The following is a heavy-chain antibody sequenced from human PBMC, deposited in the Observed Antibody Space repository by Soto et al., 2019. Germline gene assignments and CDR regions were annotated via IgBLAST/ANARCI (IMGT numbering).Heavy chain of an antibody. CDR2: IWYDGSNK. CDR1: GFTFSSYG. V-gene: IGHV3-33*01. D-gene: IGHD2-2*01. J-gene: IGHJ5*02. CDR3: ARRRCSSTSCPETNWFDP. Sequence: PGGSLRLSCAASGFTFSSYGMHWVRQAPGKGLEWVAVIWYDGSNKYYADSVKGRFTISRDNSKNTLYLQMNSLRAEDTAVYYCARRRCSSTSCPETNWFDPWGQGTLVTVSS.